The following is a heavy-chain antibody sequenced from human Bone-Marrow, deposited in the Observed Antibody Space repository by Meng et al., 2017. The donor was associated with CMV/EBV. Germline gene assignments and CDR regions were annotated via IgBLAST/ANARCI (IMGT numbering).Heavy chain of an antibody. CDR2: ISPNSGGT. D-gene: IGHD2-2*01. J-gene: IGHJ5*02. CDR1: GYTFTSYG. Sequence: ASVKVSCKASGYTFTSYGISWVRQAPGQGLEWMGWISPNSGGTNYAQKFQGRVTMTRDTSISTAYMELSRLRSDDTAVYYCAREYQLLYNWFDPWGQGTLVTVSS. CDR3: AREYQLLYNWFDP. V-gene: IGHV1-2*02.